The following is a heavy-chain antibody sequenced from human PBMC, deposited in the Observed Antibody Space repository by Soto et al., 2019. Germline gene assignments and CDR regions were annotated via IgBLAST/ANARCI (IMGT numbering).Heavy chain of an antibody. CDR1: GGTFSGYA. CDR3: ARIAPYYYDSSGYVY. V-gene: IGHV1-69*13. J-gene: IGHJ4*02. D-gene: IGHD3-22*01. CDR2: IIPIFGTA. Sequence: SVKVSCKASGGTFSGYAISWVRQAPGQGLEWMGGIIPIFGTANYAQKFQGRVTITADESTSTAYMELSSLRSEDTAVYYCARIAPYYYDSSGYVYWGQGTLVTVSS.